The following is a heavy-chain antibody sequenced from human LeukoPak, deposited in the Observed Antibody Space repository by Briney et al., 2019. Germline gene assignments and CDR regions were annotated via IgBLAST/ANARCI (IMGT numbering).Heavy chain of an antibody. CDR3: ARVNKGYYGSGSYYNALGY. CDR2: INWNGGST. V-gene: IGHV3-20*01. D-gene: IGHD3-10*01. J-gene: IGHJ4*02. Sequence: PGGSLRLSCAASGFTFDDYGMSWVRQAPGKGLEWVSGINWNGGSTGYADSVKGRFIISRDNAMNSLYLQMNSLRAEDTAVYHCARVNKGYYGSGSYYNALGYWGQGTLVTVSS. CDR1: GFTFDDYG.